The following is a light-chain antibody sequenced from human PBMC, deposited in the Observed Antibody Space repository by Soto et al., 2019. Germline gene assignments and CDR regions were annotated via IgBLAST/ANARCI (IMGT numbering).Light chain of an antibody. CDR1: HNIDIN. V-gene: IGKV3-15*01. CDR2: RAS. J-gene: IGKJ1*01. Sequence: EIVMTQSPATLSVSPGERVTLSCRASHNIDINLVWYQQKPGQAPRLLIFRASTRATGIPARFSGSGSGTEFTLTISSLQSEDFAIYYCQPYGSSPTCTFGQGTKVDIK. CDR3: QPYGSSPTCT.